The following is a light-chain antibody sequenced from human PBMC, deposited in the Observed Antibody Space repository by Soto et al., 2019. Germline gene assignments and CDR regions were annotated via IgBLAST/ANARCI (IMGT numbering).Light chain of an antibody. Sequence: EIVLTQSPATLSFSPLEIATLSCRASRTVGSYLAWYQQKPGQAPRLLIYGASTRATGIPARFSGSGSGTEFTLTISSLQSEDFAVYYCQKYNNWPRKFGQGTKVDIK. V-gene: IGKV3-15*01. CDR1: RTVGSY. CDR3: QKYNNWPRK. J-gene: IGKJ1*01. CDR2: GAS.